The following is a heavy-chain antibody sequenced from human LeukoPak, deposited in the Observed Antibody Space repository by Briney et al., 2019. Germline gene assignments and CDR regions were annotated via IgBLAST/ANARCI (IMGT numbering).Heavy chain of an antibody. V-gene: IGHV3-30*02. CDR3: ARAYGGLIDY. Sequence: GGSLRLSCAASRFTFSSYGMHWVRQAPGKGLEWVAYIQYDGSNEQYADSVKGRFSISRDSSKNILYLQMNSLSGDDTSMYFCARAYGGLIDYWGQGTLVTVSS. CDR1: RFTFSSYG. J-gene: IGHJ4*02. D-gene: IGHD3-16*01. CDR2: IQYDGSNE.